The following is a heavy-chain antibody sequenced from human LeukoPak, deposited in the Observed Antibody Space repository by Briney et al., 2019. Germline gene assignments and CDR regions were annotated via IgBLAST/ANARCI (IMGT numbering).Heavy chain of an antibody. CDR1: GFTFSSYA. CDR3: AKDQGSGWINWFDP. V-gene: IGHV3-30*04. D-gene: IGHD6-19*01. J-gene: IGHJ5*02. Sequence: GRSLRLSCAASGFTFSSYAMHWVRQAPGKGLEWVAVISYDGSNKYYADSVKGRFTISRDNSKNTLYLQMNSLRAEDTAVYYCAKDQGSGWINWFDPWGQGTLVTVSS. CDR2: ISYDGSNK.